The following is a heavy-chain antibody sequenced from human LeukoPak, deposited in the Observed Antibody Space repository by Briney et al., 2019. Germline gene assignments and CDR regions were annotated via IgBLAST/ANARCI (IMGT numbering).Heavy chain of an antibody. V-gene: IGHV5-51*01. J-gene: IGHJ6*02. CDR2: IYPGDSDM. Sequence: GESLKISRKGSGCTFPNYWIAWVRQMPGKGLEWMGIIYPGDSDMRYSPSFQGQVTISVDKSISTAYLQWNNLKTSDAATYYCARTAKDIVVGGGQVYHLSYGLAVWGQGTTVTVSS. CDR1: GCTFPNYW. D-gene: IGHD2-2*01. CDR3: ARTAKDIVVGGGQVYHLSYGLAV.